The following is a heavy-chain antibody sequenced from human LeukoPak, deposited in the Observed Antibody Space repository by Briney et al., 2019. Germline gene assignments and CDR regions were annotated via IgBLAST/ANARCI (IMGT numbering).Heavy chain of an antibody. CDR1: GFTFSSYG. CDR2: IWYDGSNK. Sequence: GGSLRLYCAASGFTFSSYGMHWVRQAPGKGLEWVAVIWYDGSNKYYADSVKGRFTISRDNSKNTLYLQMNSLRAEDTAVYYCAREWSPTYDFWSGYYKAPINWFDPWGQGTLVTVSS. J-gene: IGHJ5*02. D-gene: IGHD3-3*01. V-gene: IGHV3-33*01. CDR3: AREWSPTYDFWSGYYKAPINWFDP.